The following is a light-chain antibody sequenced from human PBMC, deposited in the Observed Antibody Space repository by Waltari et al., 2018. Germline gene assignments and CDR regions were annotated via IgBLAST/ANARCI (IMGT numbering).Light chain of an antibody. CDR2: GAS. CDR1: QSVGRI. V-gene: IGKV3-20*01. Sequence: EIVLTQSPGTLSLSPGERATLPCRASQSVGRILTWYQQKPGQAPRLLIYGASSRATDIPDRFSGSGSGTDFSLTISRLEPEDFAVYYCQHYVRLPVTFGQGTKVEIK. J-gene: IGKJ1*01. CDR3: QHYVRLPVT.